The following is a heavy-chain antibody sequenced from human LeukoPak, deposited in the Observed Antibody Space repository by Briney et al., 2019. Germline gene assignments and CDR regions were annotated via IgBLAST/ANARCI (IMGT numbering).Heavy chain of an antibody. D-gene: IGHD3-10*01. Sequence: GGSLRLSCAGSGFTFSDYYMAWIRQTPGKGLQRVSYISRGRDDKAYADSVKGRFTISRDNGKNSLYLQMNSLTAEDTAVYYCAREFGISRAFDTWGQGTVVTVSS. J-gene: IGHJ3*02. CDR3: AREFGISRAFDT. CDR1: GFTFSDYY. V-gene: IGHV3-11*05. CDR2: ISRGRDDK.